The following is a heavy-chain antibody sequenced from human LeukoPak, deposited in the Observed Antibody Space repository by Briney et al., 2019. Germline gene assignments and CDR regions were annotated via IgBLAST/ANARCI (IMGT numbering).Heavy chain of an antibody. Sequence: WGSLRLSYAASGFTFSNDAISRVPPAPEKRLEWVSAVSGSGGSTYYPVSVEGRFTISRDNSKDTLYLQINSLRVEDTAVYFCAKLWSNCLVFDNWGQGTL. J-gene: IGHJ4*02. CDR2: VSGSGGST. V-gene: IGHV3-23*01. D-gene: IGHD3-10*01. CDR1: GFTFSNDA. CDR3: AKLWSNCLVFDN.